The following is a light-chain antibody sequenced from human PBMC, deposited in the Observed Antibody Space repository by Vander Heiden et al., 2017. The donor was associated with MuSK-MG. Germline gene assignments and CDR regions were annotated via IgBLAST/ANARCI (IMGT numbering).Light chain of an antibody. CDR2: DAS. J-gene: IGKJ3*01. V-gene: IGKV1-13*02. CDR3: QQFNS. Sequence: AIQLTQSPSSLSASVGDRVTITCRASQGISSALAWYQQKPGKAPKLLIYDASSLESGVPSRFSGSGSGTDFTLTISSLQPEDFATYDGQQFNSFGPGTKVDIK. CDR1: QGISSA.